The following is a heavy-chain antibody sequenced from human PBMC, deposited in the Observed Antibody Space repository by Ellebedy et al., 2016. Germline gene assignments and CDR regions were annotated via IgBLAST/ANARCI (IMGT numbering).Heavy chain of an antibody. J-gene: IGHJ3*02. CDR3: VRVADVPI. V-gene: IGHV3-74*01. D-gene: IGHD3-10*02. CDR2: IGSDGSGT. CDR1: GFNIRPYF. Sequence: LSLTXAASGFNIRPYFMHWVRQAPGKGLVWVSRIGSDGSGTTYADSVKGRFTISRDNAKNTVSLQMNSLRAEDTAVYYCVRVADVPIWGQGTMVTVSS.